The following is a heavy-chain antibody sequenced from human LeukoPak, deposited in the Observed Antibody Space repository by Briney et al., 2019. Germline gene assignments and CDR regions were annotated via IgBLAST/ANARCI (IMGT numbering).Heavy chain of an antibody. D-gene: IGHD2-15*01. Sequence: GGSLRLSCAASGFTFSSHWMYWVRQVPGQGLVWVSRTNSDGGSTDYADSVKGRFTISRDNAKNTLYLQMNSLRAEDTAVYYCARISCTGGRCKPYSYYDMDVWGQGTTVTVS. CDR2: TNSDGGST. V-gene: IGHV3-74*01. CDR3: ARISCTGGRCKPYSYYDMDV. CDR1: GFTFSSHW. J-gene: IGHJ6*02.